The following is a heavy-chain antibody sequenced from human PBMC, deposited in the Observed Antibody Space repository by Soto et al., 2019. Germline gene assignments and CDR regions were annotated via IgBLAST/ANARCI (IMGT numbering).Heavy chain of an antibody. Sequence: WGSLRLSCAASGFTFSSYAMHWCRQSPGKGLEWVAVISYDGSNKYYADSVKGRFTISRDNSKNTLYLQMNSLRAEDTAVYYCARKVRNDAFDIWGQGTMVTVSS. CDR1: GFTFSSYA. D-gene: IGHD2-2*01. CDR3: ARKVRNDAFDI. CDR2: ISYDGSNK. V-gene: IGHV3-30-3*01. J-gene: IGHJ3*02.